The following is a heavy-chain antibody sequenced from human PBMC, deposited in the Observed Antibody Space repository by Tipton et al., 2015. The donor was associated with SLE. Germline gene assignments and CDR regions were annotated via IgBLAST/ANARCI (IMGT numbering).Heavy chain of an antibody. D-gene: IGHD1-1*01. CDR3: GRGATTWRGAIYGMDV. Sequence: TLSLTCSVSGGSISSDHWIWIRQPPGKGLEWLGYISDGGGTNYNPSLKSRVTISIDVSKNQFSLKLPSVTAADTAVYYCGRGATTWRGAIYGMDVWGQGTTVTVSS. J-gene: IGHJ6*02. CDR2: ISDGGGT. V-gene: IGHV4-4*09. CDR1: GGSISSDH.